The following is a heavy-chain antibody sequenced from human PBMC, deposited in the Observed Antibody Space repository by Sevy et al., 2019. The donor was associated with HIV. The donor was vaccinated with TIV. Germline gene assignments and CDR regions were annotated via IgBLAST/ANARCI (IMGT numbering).Heavy chain of an antibody. V-gene: IGHV3-9*01. CDR1: GFRFSDYA. J-gene: IGHJ6*02. CDR3: AKDNRPATMSNSSYYYYYGMDV. D-gene: IGHD6-6*01. CDR2: ISWNSVSL. Sequence: GGSLRLSCAASGFRFSDYAMHWVRQAPGKGLGWVSGISWNSVSLDYAEPVKGRFTISRDNAKNSLYLQMNRLRSEDTALYYCAKDNRPATMSNSSYYYYYGMDVWGQGTTVTVSS.